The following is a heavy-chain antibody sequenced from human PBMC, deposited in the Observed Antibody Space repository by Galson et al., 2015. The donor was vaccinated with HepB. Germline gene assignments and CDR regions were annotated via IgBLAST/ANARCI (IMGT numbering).Heavy chain of an antibody. Sequence: SVKVSCKASGYAFTSYAMHWVRQAPGQRLEWMGWINAGNGNTKYSQKFQGRVTITRDTSASTAYMELSSLRSEDTAVYYCARGNYGSGSRGWFDPWGQGTLVTVSS. CDR1: GYAFTSYA. CDR2: INAGNGNT. CDR3: ARGNYGSGSRGWFDP. D-gene: IGHD3-10*01. J-gene: IGHJ5*02. V-gene: IGHV1-3*01.